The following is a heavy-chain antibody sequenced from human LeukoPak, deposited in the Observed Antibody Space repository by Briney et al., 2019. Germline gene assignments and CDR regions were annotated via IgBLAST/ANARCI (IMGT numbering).Heavy chain of an antibody. CDR3: AKVMTYYYDTSGLRGAFDI. CDR2: ISGSGDNT. D-gene: IGHD3-22*01. J-gene: IGHJ3*02. V-gene: IGHV3-23*01. CDR1: GFTFNSYA. Sequence: GGSLRLSCVATGFTFNSYAVSWVRQAPGKGLEWVSGISGSGDNTYYVDSVKGRFTISRYNSKNKLYLQMNSLGAEDTAVYYCAKVMTYYYDTSGLRGAFDIWGQGTMVTVSS.